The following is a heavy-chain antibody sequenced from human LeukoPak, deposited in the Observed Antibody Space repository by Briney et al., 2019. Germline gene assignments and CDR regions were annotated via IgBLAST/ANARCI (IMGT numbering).Heavy chain of an antibody. J-gene: IGHJ4*02. V-gene: IGHV1-69*13. Sequence: SVKVSCKASGYTFTSYGISWVRQAPGQGLEWMGGIIPIFGTANYAQKFQGRVTITADESTSTAYMELSSLRSEDTAVYYCARAGREYYYDSSGYSTRPDYWGQGNLVTVSS. CDR2: IIPIFGTA. CDR1: GYTFTSYG. D-gene: IGHD3-22*01. CDR3: ARAGREYYYDSSGYSTRPDY.